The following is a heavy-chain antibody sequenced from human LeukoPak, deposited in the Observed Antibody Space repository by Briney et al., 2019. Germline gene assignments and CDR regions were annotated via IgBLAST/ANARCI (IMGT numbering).Heavy chain of an antibody. CDR1: GGSIRSSSSY. V-gene: IGHV4-39*07. Sequence: SETLSLTCTVSGGSIRSSSSYWGWIRQPPGKGLEWIGSVYYVGSTFYNPSLKSRVTISVDTSKNQFSLKLNSVTAADTAVYSCARLAYGSGSRYFDYWGQGTLVTVSS. D-gene: IGHD3-10*01. CDR2: VYYVGST. J-gene: IGHJ4*02. CDR3: ARLAYGSGSRYFDY.